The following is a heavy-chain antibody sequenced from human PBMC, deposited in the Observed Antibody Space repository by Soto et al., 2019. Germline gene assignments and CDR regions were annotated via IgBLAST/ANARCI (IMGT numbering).Heavy chain of an antibody. CDR1: GGSISSYY. CDR2: IYTSGST. D-gene: IGHD3-10*01. J-gene: IGHJ4*02. Sequence: SETLSLTCTVSGGSISSYYWSRIRQPALKGLEWIGRIYTSGSTNYNPSPKSRVTMSVDTSMNQFCLKLSFVTAAETAVYSCAIDFYYSGSGSPLWLDWGQGTRVTVSS. V-gene: IGHV4-4*07. CDR3: AIDFYYSGSGSPLWLD.